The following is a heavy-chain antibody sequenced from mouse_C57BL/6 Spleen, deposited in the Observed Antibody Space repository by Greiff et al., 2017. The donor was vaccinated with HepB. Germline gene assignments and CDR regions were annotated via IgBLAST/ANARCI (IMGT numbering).Heavy chain of an antibody. J-gene: IGHJ4*01. V-gene: IGHV1-19*01. CDR3: ARETTVVERDYAMDY. CDR2: INPYNGGT. Sequence: VQLQQSGPVLVKPGASVKMSCKASGYTFTDYYMNWVKQSHGKSLEWIGVINPYNGGTSYNQKFKGKATLTVDKSSSTAYMELNSLTSEDSAVYYCARETTVVERDYAMDYWGQGTSVTVSS. D-gene: IGHD1-1*01. CDR1: GYTFTDYY.